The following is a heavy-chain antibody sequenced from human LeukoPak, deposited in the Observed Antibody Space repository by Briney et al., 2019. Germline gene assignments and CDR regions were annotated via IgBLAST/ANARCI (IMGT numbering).Heavy chain of an antibody. CDR1: GFTFDDYG. V-gene: IGHV3-20*04. CDR3: ARARSSYGYGDAFDI. CDR2: INWNGDST. J-gene: IGHJ3*02. D-gene: IGHD5-18*01. Sequence: GGSLRLSCAAPGFTFDDYGMSWVRQAPGKGLEWVSGINWNGDSTNYADSVKGRFTISRDNSKNTLYLQMNSLRAEDTAVYYCARARSSYGYGDAFDIWGQGTMVTVSS.